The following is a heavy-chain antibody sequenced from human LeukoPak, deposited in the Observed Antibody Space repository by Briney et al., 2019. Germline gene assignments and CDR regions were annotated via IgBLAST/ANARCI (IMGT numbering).Heavy chain of an antibody. CDR3: ARGNYCSSTSCLSGLWGFWFDP. Sequence: ASVKVSCKASGGTFSSYAISWVRQAPGQGLEWMGGIIPIFGTANYAQKFQGRVTITTDESTSTAYMELSSLRSEDTAVYYCARGNYCSSTSCLSGLWGFWFDPWGQGTLVTVSS. CDR2: IIPIFGTA. V-gene: IGHV1-69*05. CDR1: GGTFSSYA. D-gene: IGHD2-2*01. J-gene: IGHJ5*02.